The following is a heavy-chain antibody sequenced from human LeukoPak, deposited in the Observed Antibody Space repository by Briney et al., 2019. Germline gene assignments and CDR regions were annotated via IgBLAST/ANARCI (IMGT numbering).Heavy chain of an antibody. V-gene: IGHV4-34*01. CDR2: INHSGST. D-gene: IGHD1-26*01. Sequence: PSETLSLTCAVYGGSFSGYYWSWIRQPPGKGLEWIGEINHSGSTNYNPSLKSRVTMSVDTSKNQFSLKLSSVTAADTAVYYCARDSTREWELHAGPNWFDPWGQGTLVTVSS. CDR1: GGSFSGYY. J-gene: IGHJ5*02. CDR3: ARDSTREWELHAGPNWFDP.